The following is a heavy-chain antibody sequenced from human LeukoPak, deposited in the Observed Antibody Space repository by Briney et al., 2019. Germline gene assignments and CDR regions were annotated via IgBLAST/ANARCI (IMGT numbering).Heavy chain of an antibody. CDR3: ARARDVFNPDFDY. Sequence: ASVKVSCKASGYTFTGYYMHLVRQAPGQGLEWMGRINPNSGGTNYAQKFQGRVTMTRDTSISTAYMELSRLRSDDTAVYYCARARDVFNPDFDYWGQGTLVTVSS. V-gene: IGHV1-2*06. CDR1: GYTFTGYY. J-gene: IGHJ4*02. D-gene: IGHD5/OR15-5a*01. CDR2: INPNSGGT.